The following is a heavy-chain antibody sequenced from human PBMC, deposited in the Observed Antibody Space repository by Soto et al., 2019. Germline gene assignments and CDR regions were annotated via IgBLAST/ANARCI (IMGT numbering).Heavy chain of an antibody. D-gene: IGHD2-2*01. CDR3: ARTISRDGGAFDI. J-gene: IGHJ3*02. CDR2: IYYSGST. CDR1: GGSISSYY. Sequence: SETLSLTCTVSGGSISSYYWSWIRQPPGKGLEWIGYIYYSGSTNYNPSLKSRVTISVDTSKNQFSLKLSSVTAADTAVYYCARTISRDGGAFDIWGQGTMVTVSS. V-gene: IGHV4-59*01.